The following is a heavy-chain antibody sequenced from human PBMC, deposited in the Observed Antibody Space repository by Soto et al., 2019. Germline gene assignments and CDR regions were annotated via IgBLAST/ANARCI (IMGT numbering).Heavy chain of an antibody. V-gene: IGHV4-59*01. CDR1: GGSISSYY. J-gene: IGHJ4*02. CDR3: ARQAASYYDSSGSIDY. CDR2: TYYSGST. D-gene: IGHD3-22*01. Sequence: PSETLSLTCTVSGGSISSYYWSWIRQPPGKGLEWIGYTYYSGSTNYNPSLKSRVTISVDTSKNQFSLKLSSVTAADTAVYYCARQAASYYDSSGSIDYWGQGTLVTVSS.